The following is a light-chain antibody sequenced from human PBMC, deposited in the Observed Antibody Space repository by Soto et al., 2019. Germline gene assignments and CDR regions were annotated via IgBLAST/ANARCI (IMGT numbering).Light chain of an antibody. J-gene: IGKJ4*01. CDR3: MQALQTPLT. V-gene: IGKV2-28*01. CDR2: LGS. Sequence: DIVMTQSPLSLPVTPGESASISCRSSQSLLHSSGNNYLDWYLQKPGQSPQLLIYLGSNLAPGVPDKFSGSGSGTDFTLKISRVEAEDVGVYYCMQALQTPLTFGGGTKVEIK. CDR1: QSLLHSSGNNY.